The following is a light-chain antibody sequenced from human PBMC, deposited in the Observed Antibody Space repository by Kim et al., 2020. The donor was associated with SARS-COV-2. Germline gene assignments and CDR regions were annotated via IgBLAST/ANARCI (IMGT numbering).Light chain of an antibody. V-gene: IGKV1-5*03. Sequence: RAACVGDRDTIAGRASQTIGSGLAWYQQKTGKAPKLLVYKASTLESGVPLRFSGRGSGTEFTLTISSLQPDDFATYYCQQYSRYSAFGQGTKLEI. CDR3: QQYSRYSA. CDR1: QTIGSG. J-gene: IGKJ2*01. CDR2: KAS.